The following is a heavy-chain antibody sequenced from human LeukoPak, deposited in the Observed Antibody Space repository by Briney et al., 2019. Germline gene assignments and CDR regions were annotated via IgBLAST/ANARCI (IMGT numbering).Heavy chain of an antibody. Sequence: PGGSLRLSCAASGFTFSSYSMNWVRQAPGKGLDWVSYISSTRSTIYYADSVKGRFTISRDNAKNSLYLQMNSLRAEDTAVYYCARGSYYDSSGYKDFDYWGQGTLVTVSS. CDR1: GFTFSSYS. D-gene: IGHD3-22*01. CDR2: ISSTRSTI. V-gene: IGHV3-48*04. CDR3: ARGSYYDSSGYKDFDY. J-gene: IGHJ4*02.